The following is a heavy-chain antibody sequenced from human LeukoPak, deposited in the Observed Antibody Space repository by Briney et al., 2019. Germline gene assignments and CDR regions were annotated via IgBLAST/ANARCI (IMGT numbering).Heavy chain of an antibody. J-gene: IGHJ4*02. CDR3: AKDWGEWELLPYYFDH. D-gene: IGHD1-26*01. CDR1: GFTSSDHN. V-gene: IGHV3-72*01. Sequence: PGGSLRLSCAASGFTSSDHNMDWVRQAPGKGLEWVGRTRNKANSYTTEYAASVRGRFTISRDDSKNSLYLQMNTLRAEDTAFYFCAKDWGEWELLPYYFDHWGQGTLVTVSS. CDR2: TRNKANSYTT.